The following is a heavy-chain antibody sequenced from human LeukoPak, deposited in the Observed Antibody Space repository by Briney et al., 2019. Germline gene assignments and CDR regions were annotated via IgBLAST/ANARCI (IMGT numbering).Heavy chain of an antibody. CDR3: AVVRYFDWLFDY. CDR2: ISGSGGST. CDR1: GFTFSSYA. J-gene: IGHJ4*02. D-gene: IGHD3-9*01. Sequence: AGGSLRLFCAASGFTFSSYAMSWVRQAPGKGLEWVSAISGSGGSTYYADSVKGRFTISRDNSKNTLYLQMNSLRAEDTAVYYCAVVRYFDWLFDYWGQGTLVTVSS. V-gene: IGHV3-23*01.